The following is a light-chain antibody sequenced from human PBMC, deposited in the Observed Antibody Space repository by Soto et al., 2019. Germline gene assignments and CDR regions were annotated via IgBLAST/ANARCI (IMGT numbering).Light chain of an antibody. CDR1: QSISSW. CDR2: KAS. V-gene: IGKV1-5*03. CDR3: QQSNGYSTWT. J-gene: IGKJ1*01. Sequence: EIQRTQSPSTMSASVGERVPSTGRASQSISSWLAWYQQKPGIAAQLLIHKASTLESGVQSRFSGSRFGTEFNLTISSLQTDDFATYYCQQSNGYSTWTVGPGTEVENK.